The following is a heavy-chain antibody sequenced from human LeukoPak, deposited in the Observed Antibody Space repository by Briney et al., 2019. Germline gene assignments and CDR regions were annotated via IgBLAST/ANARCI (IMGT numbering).Heavy chain of an antibody. D-gene: IGHD2-15*01. Sequence: GGSLRLSCAASGFIFSSYSMSWVRQAPGKGLEWVSVITGSGGNTYYADSVKGRFTISRDTSKNTLYLQVNSLRAEDTAVYYCARGGGYYPIDYWGQGTLVTVSS. CDR2: ITGSGGNT. J-gene: IGHJ4*02. V-gene: IGHV3-23*01. CDR1: GFIFSSYS. CDR3: ARGGGYYPIDY.